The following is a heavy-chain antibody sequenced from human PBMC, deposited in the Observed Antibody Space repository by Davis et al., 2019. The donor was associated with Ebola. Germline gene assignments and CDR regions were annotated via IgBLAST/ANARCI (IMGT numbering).Heavy chain of an antibody. CDR2: ISAYNGNT. D-gene: IGHD3-10*01. J-gene: IGHJ5*02. CDR1: GYTFTSYG. V-gene: IGHV1-18*01. CDR3: ARSITMVRGVIWWFDP. Sequence: ASVKVSCKASGYTFTSYGISWVRQAPGQGLEWMGWISAYNGNTNYAQKLQGRVTMTTDTSTSTAYMELRSLRSDDTAVYYCARSITMVRGVIWWFDPWGQGTLVTVSS.